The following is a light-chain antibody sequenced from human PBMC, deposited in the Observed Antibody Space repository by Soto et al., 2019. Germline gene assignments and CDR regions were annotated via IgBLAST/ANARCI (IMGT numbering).Light chain of an antibody. CDR2: WAS. CDR3: QQYHSAPQN. Sequence: DIVMTQSPDSLAVSLGERATINCKSSQSVLYSPNNKNYLAWYQQKPGQPPKLLVYWASTRESGVPDRFSGSGSGTDFTLTINGLQAEDVAVYYGQQYHSAPQNFGQGTKVEIK. CDR1: QSVLYSPNNKNY. J-gene: IGKJ1*01. V-gene: IGKV4-1*01.